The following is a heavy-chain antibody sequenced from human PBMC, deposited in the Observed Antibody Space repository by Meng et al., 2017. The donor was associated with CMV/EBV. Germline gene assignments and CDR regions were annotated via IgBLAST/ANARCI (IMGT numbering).Heavy chain of an antibody. J-gene: IGHJ6*02. Sequence: GASLKISCAASGFTFSSYSMNWVRQAPGKGLEWVSSISSSSSYIYYADSVKGRFTISRDNAKNSLYLQMNSLRAEDTAVYYCARDNDFWSGYYRYYYYYYGMDVWGQGTTVTVSS. CDR3: ARDNDFWSGYYRYYYYYYGMDV. CDR1: GFTFSSYS. D-gene: IGHD3-3*01. V-gene: IGHV3-21*01. CDR2: ISSSSSYI.